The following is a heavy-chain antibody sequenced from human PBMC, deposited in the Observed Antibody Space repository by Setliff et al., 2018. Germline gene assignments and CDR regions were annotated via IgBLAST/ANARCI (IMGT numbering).Heavy chain of an antibody. Sequence: PGGSLRLSCVASGFTFGAYTLTWVRQAPGKGLGFVSGVDQGANTYYGDSVKGRFTISRDNSQNTVYLQMTNLRVEDTAIYYCAKDRVPDGKWDFDSSGPGILVTVSS. CDR3: AKDRVPDGKWDFDS. J-gene: IGHJ4*02. D-gene: IGHD2-8*01. CDR2: VDQGANT. V-gene: IGHV3-23*01. CDR1: GFTFGAYT.